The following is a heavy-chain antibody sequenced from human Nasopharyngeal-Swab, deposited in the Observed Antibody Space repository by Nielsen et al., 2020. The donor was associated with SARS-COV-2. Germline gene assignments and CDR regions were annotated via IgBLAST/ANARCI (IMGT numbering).Heavy chain of an antibody. D-gene: IGHD3-10*01. J-gene: IGHJ6*02. Sequence: KVSCKGSGYSFTSYWIGWVRQMPGKGLEWMGIIYPGDSDTRYSPSFQGQVTISADKSTSTAYLQWSTLKASDTAMYYCARQDRYGSGSYGMDVWGQGTTVTVSS. CDR2: IYPGDSDT. CDR1: GYSFTSYW. CDR3: ARQDRYGSGSYGMDV. V-gene: IGHV5-51*01.